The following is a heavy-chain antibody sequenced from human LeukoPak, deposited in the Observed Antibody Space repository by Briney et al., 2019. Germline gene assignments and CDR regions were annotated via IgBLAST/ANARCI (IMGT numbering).Heavy chain of an antibody. CDR3: ARRGPMRQPNWFDP. Sequence: SETLSLTCTVSGGSVTGYYWNWIRQAPGKGLEWIGYIYYSGSTYYNPSLKSRVTISVDTPRNQFSLKLSSVTAADTAVYYCARRGPMRQPNWFDPWGQGTLVTVSS. J-gene: IGHJ5*02. V-gene: IGHV4-59*08. CDR2: IYYSGST. CDR1: GGSVTGYY. D-gene: IGHD3-22*01.